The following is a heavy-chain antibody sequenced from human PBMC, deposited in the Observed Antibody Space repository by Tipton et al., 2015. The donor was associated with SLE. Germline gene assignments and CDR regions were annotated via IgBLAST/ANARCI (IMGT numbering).Heavy chain of an antibody. V-gene: IGHV4-34*01. CDR3: ARDQGSSWTGFDY. D-gene: IGHD6-13*01. CDR1: GGSFSGYY. J-gene: IGHJ4*02. CDR2: INHSGST. Sequence: TLSLTCAVYGGSFSGYYWSWIRQPPGKGLEWIGEINHSGSTNYNPSLKSRVTISVDTSKNQFSLKLTSVTAADTAVYYCARDQGSSWTGFDYWGQGTLVTVSS.